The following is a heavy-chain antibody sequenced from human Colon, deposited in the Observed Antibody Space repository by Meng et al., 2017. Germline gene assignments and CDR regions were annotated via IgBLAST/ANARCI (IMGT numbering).Heavy chain of an antibody. CDR1: GASGSEPNDA. D-gene: IGHD3-16*01. CDR3: ARDNLGSLDY. J-gene: IGHJ4*02. CDR2: GST. Sequence: QGKRQESGPGVCGLTGTLSVTCAVAGASGSEPNDAWSWIRQPPGKGLEWIGYGSTNHNASLKGRVTISVDTSKSQFSLTLNSVTAADTAVYYCARDNLGSLDYWGQETLVTVSS. V-gene: IGHV4-61*01.